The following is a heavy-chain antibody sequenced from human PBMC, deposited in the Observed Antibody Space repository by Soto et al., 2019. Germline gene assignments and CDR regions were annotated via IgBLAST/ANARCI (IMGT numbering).Heavy chain of an antibody. J-gene: IGHJ4*01. CDR1: GYTFTGYY. CDR3: ARGPSVKTLTVTLGSGSYVYY. V-gene: IGHV1-2*04. Sequence: ASVKVSCKASGYTFTGYYMHWVRQAPGQGLEWMGWINPNSGGTNYAQKFQGWVTMTRDTSISTAYMELSRLRSDDTAVYYCARGPSVKTLTVTLGSGSYVYYWRHATLVTVSS. D-gene: IGHD3-10*01. CDR2: INPNSGGT.